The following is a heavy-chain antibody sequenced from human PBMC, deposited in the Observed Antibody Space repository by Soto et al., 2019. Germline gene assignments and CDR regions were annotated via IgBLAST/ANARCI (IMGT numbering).Heavy chain of an antibody. CDR3: ARHQSIVVVTAARAFDI. J-gene: IGHJ3*02. V-gene: IGHV4-39*01. D-gene: IGHD2-15*01. CDR1: GGSISSNSHY. Sequence: QLQLQESGPGLVKPSETLSLTCSVSGGSISSNSHYWVWIRQPPGKGLEWIGSIYYNGDTYHNPSLKSRVTISVXXSXNXSSVKLNSVTAADTAVYYCARHQSIVVVTAARAFDIWGQGTMVTVSS. CDR2: IYYNGDT.